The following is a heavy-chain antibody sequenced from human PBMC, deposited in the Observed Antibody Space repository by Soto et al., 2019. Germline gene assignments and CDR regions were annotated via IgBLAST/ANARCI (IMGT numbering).Heavy chain of an antibody. CDR1: GGSISSYY. CDR3: ARSSSSWYDEFDY. J-gene: IGHJ4*02. CDR2: IYYSGST. Sequence: QVQLQESGPGLVKPSETLSLTCTVSGGSISSYYWSWIRQPPGKGLEWIGYIYYSGSTNYNPSLKSRVTISVDTSKNQFSLKLSSVTAADTAVYYCARSSSSWYDEFDYWGQGTLVTVSS. V-gene: IGHV4-59*08. D-gene: IGHD6-13*01.